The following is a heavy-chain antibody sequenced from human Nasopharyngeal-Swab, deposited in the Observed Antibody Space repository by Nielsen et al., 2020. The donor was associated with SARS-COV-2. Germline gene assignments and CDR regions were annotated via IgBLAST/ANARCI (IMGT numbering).Heavy chain of an antibody. CDR2: INSDGSST. CDR3: AREPRAKTHDYGDYGRYYYYYGMDV. J-gene: IGHJ6*02. Sequence: ETLSLTCAASGFTFSSYWMHWVRQAPGKGLVWVSRINSDGSSTSYADSVKGRFTISRDNAKNTLYLQMNSLRAEDTAVYYCAREPRAKTHDYGDYGRYYYYYGMDVWGQGTTVTVSS. CDR1: GFTFSSYW. D-gene: IGHD4-17*01. V-gene: IGHV3-74*01.